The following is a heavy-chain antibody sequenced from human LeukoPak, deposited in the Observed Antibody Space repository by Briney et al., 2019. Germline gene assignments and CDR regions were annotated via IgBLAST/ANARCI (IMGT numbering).Heavy chain of an antibody. J-gene: IGHJ3*02. D-gene: IGHD3-3*01. CDR3: ARRHDDLNAFDI. CDR1: GGSISSGDYY. V-gene: IGHV4-30-4*01. Sequence: SETLSLTCTVSGGSISSGDYYWSWIRQPPGKGLEWIGYIYYSGSTFYTPSLKGRITISVDTSKNQFSLKLSSVTAADTAVYYCARRHDDLNAFDIWGQGTMVTVSS. CDR2: IYYSGST.